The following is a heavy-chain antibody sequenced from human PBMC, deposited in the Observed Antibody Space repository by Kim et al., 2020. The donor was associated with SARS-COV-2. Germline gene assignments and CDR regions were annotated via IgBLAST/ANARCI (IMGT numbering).Heavy chain of an antibody. CDR3: VKDRSGNYLNDEDYGMD. CDR2: INNRGSHT. D-gene: IGHD1-1*01. Sequence: GGSLRLSCAASEFSFSTLAMTWVRQAPGKGLAWVSTINNRGSHTYYADSVKGRFTISRVNSKSTLYLQMNSLRAEDTGVYYCVKDRSGNYLNDEDYGMD. J-gene: IGHJ6*01. CDR1: EFSFSTLA. V-gene: IGHV3-23*01.